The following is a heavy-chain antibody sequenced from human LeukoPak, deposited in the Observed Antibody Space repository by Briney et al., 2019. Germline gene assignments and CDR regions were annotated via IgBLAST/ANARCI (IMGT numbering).Heavy chain of an antibody. CDR2: IYYTGST. CDR3: ARGMTVFGVVIPDY. D-gene: IGHD3-3*01. CDR1: GGSISSYY. Sequence: PSETLSLTCTVSGGSISSYYWTWLRQPPGMGLEWIGYIYYTGSTNYNPSLMSRITMSVDTSKNQFSLKLTSVSAADTAVYYCARGMTVFGVVIPDYWGQGTLVTVSS. J-gene: IGHJ4*02. V-gene: IGHV4-59*01.